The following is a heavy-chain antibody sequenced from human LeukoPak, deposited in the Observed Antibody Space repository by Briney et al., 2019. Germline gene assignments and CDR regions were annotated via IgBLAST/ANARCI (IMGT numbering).Heavy chain of an antibody. J-gene: IGHJ6*02. Sequence: SETLSLTCTVSGGSVSSGSYYWSWIRQPPGKGLEWIGYIYYSGSTNYNPSLKSRVTISVDTSKNQFSLKLSSVTAADTAVYYCARDPYDFWSGYLAGMDVWGQGTTVTVSS. CDR3: ARDPYDFWSGYLAGMDV. V-gene: IGHV4-61*01. CDR2: IYYSGST. D-gene: IGHD3-3*01. CDR1: GGSVSSGSYY.